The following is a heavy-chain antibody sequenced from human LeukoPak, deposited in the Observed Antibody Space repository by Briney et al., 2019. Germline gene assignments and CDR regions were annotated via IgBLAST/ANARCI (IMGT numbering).Heavy chain of an antibody. CDR3: ATHPRPVGTPAGY. V-gene: IGHV4-39*01. D-gene: IGHD6-19*01. J-gene: IGHJ4*02. Sequence: PSETLSLTCTVSGGSISSSSYYWGWIRQPPGKGLEWIGSIYYSGSTYYNPSLKSRVTISVDTSKNQFSLKLSSVTAADTAVYYCATHPRPVGTPAGYWGQGTLVTVSS. CDR1: GGSISSSSYY. CDR2: IYYSGST.